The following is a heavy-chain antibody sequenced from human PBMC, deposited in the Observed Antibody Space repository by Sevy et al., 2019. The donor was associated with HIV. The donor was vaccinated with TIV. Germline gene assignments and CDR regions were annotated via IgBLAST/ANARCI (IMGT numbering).Heavy chain of an antibody. CDR1: GGTFSSYA. CDR3: ARDLSYYDSSCYYFGY. Sequence: ASVKVSCKASGGTFSSYAISWVRQAPGQGLEWMGGIIPIFGTANYAQKFQGRVTITADESTSTAYMELSSLRSEDTAVYYCARDLSYYDSSCYYFGYWGQGTLVTVSS. D-gene: IGHD3-22*01. CDR2: IIPIFGTA. J-gene: IGHJ4*02. V-gene: IGHV1-69*13.